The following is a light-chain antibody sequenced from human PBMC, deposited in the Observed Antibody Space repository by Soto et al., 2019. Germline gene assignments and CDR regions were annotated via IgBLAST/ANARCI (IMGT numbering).Light chain of an antibody. CDR2: AAS. V-gene: IGKV1-9*01. Sequence: DIQLTQSPSFLSASVVDRVTITCRASQDISSHLAWYQQKPGKAPKLLIYAASTLQSGVPSGFGGSGSGTEFTLTITSLQPEDVANDYCQQVKTYPLTFGGGTKVEIK. CDR1: QDISSH. J-gene: IGKJ4*01. CDR3: QQVKTYPLT.